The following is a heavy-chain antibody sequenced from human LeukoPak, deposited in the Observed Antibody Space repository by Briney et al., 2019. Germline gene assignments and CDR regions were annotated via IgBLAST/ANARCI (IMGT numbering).Heavy chain of an antibody. CDR3: VRDLGGRSGH. D-gene: IGHD1-26*01. CDR1: GFTFSSYA. V-gene: IGHV3-23*01. CDR2: ISGSGGST. J-gene: IGHJ4*02. Sequence: GGSLRLSCAASGFTFSSYAMNWVRQAPGKGLEWVSGISGSGGSTYYADSVKGRSTIFRDNAKNTLYLQMNSLRAEDTAVYYCVRDLGGRSGHWGQGTLVTVSS.